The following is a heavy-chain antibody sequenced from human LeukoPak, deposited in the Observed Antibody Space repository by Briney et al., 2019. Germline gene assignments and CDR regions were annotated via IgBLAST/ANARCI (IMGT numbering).Heavy chain of an antibody. CDR2: ISGSGGST. CDR3: ATWGYCSSTSCYDGLDY. J-gene: IGHJ4*02. CDR1: GFTFSSYA. V-gene: IGHV3-23*01. Sequence: GGSLRLSCAASGFTFSSYAMSWVRQAPGKGLEWVSAISGSGGSTYYADSVKGRFTISRDNSKNTLYLQMNSLRAEDTAVYYCATWGYCSSTSCYDGLDYWGQGTLVTVSS. D-gene: IGHD2-2*01.